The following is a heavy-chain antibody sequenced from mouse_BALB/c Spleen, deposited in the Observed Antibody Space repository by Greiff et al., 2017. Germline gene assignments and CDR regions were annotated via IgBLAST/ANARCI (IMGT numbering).Heavy chain of an antibody. V-gene: IGHV14-1*02. Sequence: VQLQQSGPELVKPGASVKMSCKASGFNIKDYYMHWVKQRPEQGLEWIGWIDPENGNTIYDPKFQGKASITADTSSNTAYLQLSSLTSEDTAVYYCAPDGYDGWFAYWGQGTLVTVSA. CDR3: APDGYDGWFAY. D-gene: IGHD2-2*01. J-gene: IGHJ3*01. CDR1: GFNIKDYY. CDR2: IDPENGNT.